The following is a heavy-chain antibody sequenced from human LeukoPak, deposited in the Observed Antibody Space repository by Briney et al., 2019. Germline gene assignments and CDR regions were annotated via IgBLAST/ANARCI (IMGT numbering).Heavy chain of an antibody. CDR2: ISGSGGST. J-gene: IGHJ4*02. D-gene: IGHD3-10*01. CDR3: AKSRYGSGSYCDY. V-gene: IGHV3-23*01. Sequence: GGSLRLSRAASGFTFSSYAMSWVRQAPGKGLEWVSAISGSGGSTYYADSVKGRFTISRDNSKNTLYLRMNSLRAEDTAVYYCAKSRYGSGSYCDYWGQGTLVTVSS. CDR1: GFTFSSYA.